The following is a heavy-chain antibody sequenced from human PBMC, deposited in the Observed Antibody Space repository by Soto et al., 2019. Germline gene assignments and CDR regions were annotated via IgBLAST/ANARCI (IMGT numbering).Heavy chain of an antibody. CDR1: GFTFSTYA. CDR2: ISGSGDST. Sequence: PVGSLRLSCAASGFTFSTYAMSWVRQAPGKGLEWVSAISGSGDSTYSADSVRGRFTISRDNSINTLYLQMNNLGNEETAVYYCAHPRGYGVFDAYDIWGQGTMVTVSS. D-gene: IGHD4-17*01. CDR3: AHPRGYGVFDAYDI. J-gene: IGHJ3*02. V-gene: IGHV3-23*01.